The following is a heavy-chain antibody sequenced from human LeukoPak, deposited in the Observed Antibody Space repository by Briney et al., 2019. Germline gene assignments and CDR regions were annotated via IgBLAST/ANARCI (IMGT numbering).Heavy chain of an antibody. D-gene: IGHD3-22*01. CDR3: TTDNYYDSSGYYYYMDV. V-gene: IGHV3-15*01. CDR2: IKSKTDGGTT. Sequence: RGSLRLSCAASGFTFSNAWMSWVRQAPGKGLEWVGRIKSKTDGGTTDYAAPVKGRFTISRDDSKNTLYLQMNSLKTEDTAVYYCTTDNYYDSSGYYYYMDVWGKGTTVTVSS. J-gene: IGHJ6*03. CDR1: GFTFSNAW.